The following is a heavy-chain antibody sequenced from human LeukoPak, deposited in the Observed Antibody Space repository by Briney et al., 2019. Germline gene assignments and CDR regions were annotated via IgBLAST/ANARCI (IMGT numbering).Heavy chain of an antibody. J-gene: IGHJ4*02. Sequence: PGGSLRLSCAASGFTVSSSYMSWVRQAPGKGLEWVSIISSAGITYYADSVKGRFTISRDNSKNTVYLQVNSLRDEDTAVYYCARDLEAANTYYFDYWGQGNMVTVSS. CDR2: ISSAGIT. D-gene: IGHD6-13*01. V-gene: IGHV3-66*01. CDR1: GFTVSSSY. CDR3: ARDLEAANTYYFDY.